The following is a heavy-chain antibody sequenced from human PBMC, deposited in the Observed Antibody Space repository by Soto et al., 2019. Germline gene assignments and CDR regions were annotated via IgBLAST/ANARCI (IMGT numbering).Heavy chain of an antibody. CDR2: IYYSGST. Sequence: SETLSLTCTVSGGSISSGGYYWSWIRQHPGKGLEWIGYIYYSGSTYYNPSLKSRVTISVDTSKNQFSLKLSSVTAADTAVYYCARVVTRENWFDPWGQGTLVTVSS. CDR1: GGSISSGGYY. D-gene: IGHD1-26*01. J-gene: IGHJ5*02. V-gene: IGHV4-31*03. CDR3: ARVVTRENWFDP.